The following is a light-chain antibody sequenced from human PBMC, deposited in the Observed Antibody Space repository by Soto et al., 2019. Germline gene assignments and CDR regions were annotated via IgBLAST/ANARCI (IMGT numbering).Light chain of an antibody. V-gene: IGKV1-39*01. Sequence: IQLTQSPSSLSASVGDRVTITCRASQSISTYLNWYQQKPGKAPRLLIYAASTGVPSRFSGSGSGTDFTLTISSLKPEDFETYYCQQSYSTPWTFGQGTKVDIK. CDR2: AAS. CDR1: QSISTY. CDR3: QQSYSTPWT. J-gene: IGKJ1*01.